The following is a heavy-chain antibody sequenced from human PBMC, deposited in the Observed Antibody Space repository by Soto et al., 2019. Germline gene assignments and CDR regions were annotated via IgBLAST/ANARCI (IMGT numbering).Heavy chain of an antibody. V-gene: IGHV3-48*01. D-gene: IGHD6-13*01. Sequence: GGSLRLSCAASGFTFSSYSMNWVRQAPWKGLEWVSYISSSSSTIYYADSVKGRFTISRDNAKNSLYLQMNSLRAEDTAVYYCAREPIGAAGVSDYWGQGTLVTVSS. CDR1: GFTFSSYS. J-gene: IGHJ4*02. CDR3: AREPIGAAGVSDY. CDR2: ISSSSSTI.